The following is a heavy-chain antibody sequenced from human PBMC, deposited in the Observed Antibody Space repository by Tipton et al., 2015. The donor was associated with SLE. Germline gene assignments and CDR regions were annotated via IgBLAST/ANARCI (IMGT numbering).Heavy chain of an antibody. CDR2: INHSGST. D-gene: IGHD5-18*01. CDR3: ARAPRGYNYGVRVSYFDL. CDR1: GGSFSGYY. Sequence: GLVKPSETLSLTCAVYGGSFSGYYWSWIRQPPGKGLEWIGEINHSGSTNYNPSLKSRVTISVDTSKNQFSLKLSSVTAADTAVYYCARAPRGYNYGVRVSYFDLWGRGTLVTVSS. J-gene: IGHJ2*01. V-gene: IGHV4-34*01.